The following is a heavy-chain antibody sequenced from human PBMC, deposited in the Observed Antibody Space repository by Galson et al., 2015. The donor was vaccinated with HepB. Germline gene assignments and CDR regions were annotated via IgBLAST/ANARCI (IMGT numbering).Heavy chain of an antibody. CDR3: ARGQLVGGFYYGLEV. J-gene: IGHJ6*02. CDR2: ISFDGSDK. V-gene: IGHV3-30*04. CDR1: GFTFDSYA. Sequence: SLRLSCAASGFTFDSYAMYWVRQAPGKGLAWVAAISFDGSDKYYADSVKGRFTISRDNSKNTLYLQMKSLRAEDTAVYYCARGQLVGGFYYGLEVRGQGTTVTVSS. D-gene: IGHD6-6*01.